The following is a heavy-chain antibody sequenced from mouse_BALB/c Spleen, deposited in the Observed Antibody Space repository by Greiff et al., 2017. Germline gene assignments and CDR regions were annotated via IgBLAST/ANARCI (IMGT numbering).Heavy chain of an antibody. V-gene: IGHV1-5*01. J-gene: IGHJ4*01. CDR2: IYPGNSDT. D-gene: IGHD1-1*01. Sequence: VQLQQSGTVLARPGASVKMSCKASGYTFTSYWIHWVKQRPGQGLEWIGAIYPGNSDTSYNQKFKGKAKLTAVTSTSTAYMELSSLTNEDSAVYYCTRGYGSSRYAMDYWGQGTSVTVSS. CDR3: TRGYGSSRYAMDY. CDR1: GYTFTSYW.